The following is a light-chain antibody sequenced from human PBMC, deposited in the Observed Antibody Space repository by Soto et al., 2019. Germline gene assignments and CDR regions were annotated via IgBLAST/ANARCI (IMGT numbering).Light chain of an antibody. CDR3: VLYMGSGTWV. CDR2: NTN. Sequence: QTVVTQEPSFSVSPGRTVTLTCGLSSGSVSTSYYPSWYQQTPGQAPRTLIYNTNTRSSGVPDRFSGSILGNKAALTITGAQADDESDYYCVLYMGSGTWVFGGGTQLNAL. V-gene: IGLV8-61*01. J-gene: IGLJ3*02. CDR1: SGSVSTSYY.